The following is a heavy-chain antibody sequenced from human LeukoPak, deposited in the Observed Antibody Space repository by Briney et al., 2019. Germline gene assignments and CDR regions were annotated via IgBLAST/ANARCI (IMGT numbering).Heavy chain of an antibody. CDR1: GGSISSSSYY. Sequence: PSETLSLTCTVSGGSISSSSYYWGWIRQPPGKGLEWIGSIYYSGSTYYSPSLKSRVTVSVDTSKNQFSPKLSSVTAADTAVYYCARQQLGPFDYWGQGTLVTVSS. D-gene: IGHD6-13*01. J-gene: IGHJ4*02. CDR2: IYYSGST. CDR3: ARQQLGPFDY. V-gene: IGHV4-39*01.